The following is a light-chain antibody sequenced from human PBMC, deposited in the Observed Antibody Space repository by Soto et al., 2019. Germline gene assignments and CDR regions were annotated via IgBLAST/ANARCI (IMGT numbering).Light chain of an antibody. CDR3: CSYADSNTLI. CDR1: SSDVGSYNR. Sequence: QSALTQPASVSGSPGQSITISCTGTSSDVGSYNRVSWYQQHTGKAPKLMIYKDNKRPSGLSNRFSASKSGNTASLTISGLQAEDEADYYCCSYADSNTLIFGGGTKLTVL. CDR2: KDN. V-gene: IGLV2-23*01. J-gene: IGLJ2*01.